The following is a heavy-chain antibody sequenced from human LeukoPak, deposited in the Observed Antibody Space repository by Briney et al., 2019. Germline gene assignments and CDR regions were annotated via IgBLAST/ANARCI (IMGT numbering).Heavy chain of an antibody. CDR2: ISSSGSTI. CDR3: ASSDDAFDI. Sequence: PGGSLRLSCAASGSTFSDYYMSWIRQAPGKGLEWFSYISSSGSTIYYADSVKGRFTISRDNAKNSLYLQMNSLGAEDTAVYYCASSDDAFDIWGQGTMVTVSS. J-gene: IGHJ3*02. CDR1: GSTFSDYY. V-gene: IGHV3-11*04. D-gene: IGHD3-10*01.